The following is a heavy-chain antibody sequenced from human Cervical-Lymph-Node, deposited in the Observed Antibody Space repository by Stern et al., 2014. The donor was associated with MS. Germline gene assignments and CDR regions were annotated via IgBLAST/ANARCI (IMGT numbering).Heavy chain of an antibody. V-gene: IGHV1-69*01. CDR2: IFPVFGTP. Sequence: QVVQSGAEVTKPGYSVKVSCKASGGTFSKFPSSWVRQAPGQGIEWMGGIFPVFGTPTYAQEFRGRVTITADVSTSTVYMELSSLRSDDTAVYYCALSSETSDRWYSLGYDLWGQGTLVTVSS. CDR3: ALSSETSDRWYSLGYDL. J-gene: IGHJ5*02. CDR1: GGTFSKFP. D-gene: IGHD6-13*01.